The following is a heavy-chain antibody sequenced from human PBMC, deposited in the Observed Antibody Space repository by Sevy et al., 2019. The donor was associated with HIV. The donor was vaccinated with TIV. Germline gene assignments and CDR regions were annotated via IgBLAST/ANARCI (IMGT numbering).Heavy chain of an antibody. V-gene: IGHV3-30-3*01. J-gene: IGHJ3*02. Sequence: GGSLRLSCAASGFTFSSYAMHWVRQAPGKGLEWVAVISYDGSNKYYADSVKGRFTISRDNSKNTRYLQMNSLRAEDTAVYYCAGQMTTVAGGAFDIWGQGTMVTVSS. D-gene: IGHD4-17*01. CDR1: GFTFSSYA. CDR2: ISYDGSNK. CDR3: AGQMTTVAGGAFDI.